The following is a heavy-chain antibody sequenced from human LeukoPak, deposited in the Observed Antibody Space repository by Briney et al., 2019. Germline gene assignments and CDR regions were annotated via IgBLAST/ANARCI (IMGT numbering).Heavy chain of an antibody. J-gene: IGHJ3*02. V-gene: IGHV3-48*01. CDR2: ISSSSRTI. Sequence: GGSLRLSCTVSGFTFSNYTMNWVRQAPGKGLEWVSYISSSSRTIYYADSVKGRFTISSDNVKNSLYLQMNSLRVEDTALYYCARDNVPAVGFDIWGEGTMATVSS. D-gene: IGHD2-2*01. CDR1: GFTFSNYT. CDR3: ARDNVPAVGFDI.